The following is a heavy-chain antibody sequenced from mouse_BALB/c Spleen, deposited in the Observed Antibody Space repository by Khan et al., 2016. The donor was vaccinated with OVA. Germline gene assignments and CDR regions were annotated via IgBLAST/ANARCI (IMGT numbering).Heavy chain of an antibody. V-gene: IGHV3-2*02. J-gene: IGHJ2*01. CDR2: KSYSGST. CDR3: ASVRLLLRYQGYFDY. CDR1: GYSITSDYA. D-gene: IGHD1-1*01. Sequence: EVQLVESGPGLLKPSQSLSLTCTVTGYSITSDYARKWIRQLPGNKLERMAIKSYSGSTTYSPTLRSSISITRDKSNNQFFMQLNTVTTEDTATYYGASVRLLLRYQGYFDYWGQGTTLTVSS.